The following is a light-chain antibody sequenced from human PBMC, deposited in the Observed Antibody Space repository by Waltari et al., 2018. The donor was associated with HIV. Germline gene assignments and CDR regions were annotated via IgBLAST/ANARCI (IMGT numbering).Light chain of an antibody. V-gene: IGKV1-5*03. Sequence: IKITQTHSTMSASVGDRVTITCRDSQNTTTHLAWYQQKSGKAPKLLIYKASSLERGVPSRFSSSGTGTEFSLTINSLQPADLAVYFCQQFQTFRTFGQGTKVE. CDR1: QNTTTH. CDR2: KAS. J-gene: IGKJ1*01. CDR3: QQFQTFRT.